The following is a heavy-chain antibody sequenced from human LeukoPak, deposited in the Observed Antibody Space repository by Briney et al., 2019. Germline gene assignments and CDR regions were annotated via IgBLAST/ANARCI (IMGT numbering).Heavy chain of an antibody. D-gene: IGHD6-6*01. V-gene: IGHV1-2*02. CDR3: ARPAVQQLVLDAFDI. CDR2: INPNSGGT. J-gene: IGHJ3*02. Sequence: ASVKVSCKASGYTFTGYYMHWVRQAPGQGLEWMGWINPNSGGTNYAQKFQGRVTMTRDTSISTAYMELSRLRSDDTAVYYCARPAVQQLVLDAFDIWGQGTMVTVSS. CDR1: GYTFTGYY.